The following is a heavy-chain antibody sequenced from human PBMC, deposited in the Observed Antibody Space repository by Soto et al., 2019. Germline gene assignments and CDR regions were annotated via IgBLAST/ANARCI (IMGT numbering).Heavy chain of an antibody. CDR1: GFRFSIYS. D-gene: IGHD6-19*01. V-gene: IGHV3-48*02. J-gene: IGHJ4*02. CDR2: ITSDTKTI. CDR3: ARSVEGHFDY. Sequence: EVRLVESGGALVQRGGSRTLSCAASGFRFSIYSMNWVRQAPGKGLEWSAYITSDTKTIKYAESVKGRFTISRDNAKNSVYLQMNNLSDEDTAVYYCARSVEGHFDYWGQGTVVTVSS.